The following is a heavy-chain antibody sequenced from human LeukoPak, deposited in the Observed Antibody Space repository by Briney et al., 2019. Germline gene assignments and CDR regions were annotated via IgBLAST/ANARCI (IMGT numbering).Heavy chain of an antibody. D-gene: IGHD2-2*01. Sequence: GGSLRLSCAASGFTFSDFYMSWIRQAPGKGLEWVSYISSSGSTIYYADSVKGRFTISRDNAKNSLHLQMNSLRAEDTAVHYCARASSCSSTSCYGGNDYWGQGTLVTVSS. CDR2: ISSSGSTI. V-gene: IGHV3-11*01. CDR3: ARASSCSSTSCYGGNDY. CDR1: GFTFSDFY. J-gene: IGHJ4*02.